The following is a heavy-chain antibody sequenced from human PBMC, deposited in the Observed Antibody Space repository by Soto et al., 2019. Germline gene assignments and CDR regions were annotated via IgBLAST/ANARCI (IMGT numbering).Heavy chain of an antibody. D-gene: IGHD6-13*01. CDR1: GYTFTTYD. V-gene: IGHV1-8*01. CDR3: AIGRYSSTWCYAFDY. CDR2: MNPNSGNT. Sequence: QVQLVQSGAEVKKPGASVKVSCKASGYTFTTYDINWVRQATGEGLEWMGWMNPNSGNTGHAQKFQGRVTLTSDTSISTAYMELNSLRSEDTAVYYCAIGRYSSTWCYAFDYWGQGTLVTVSS. J-gene: IGHJ4*02.